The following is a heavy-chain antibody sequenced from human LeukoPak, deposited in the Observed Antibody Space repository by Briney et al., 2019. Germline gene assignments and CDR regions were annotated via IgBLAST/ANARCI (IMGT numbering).Heavy chain of an antibody. V-gene: IGHV3-72*01. D-gene: IGHD2-15*01. J-gene: IGHJ1*01. CDR1: GFTFSSYS. Sequence: PGGSLRLSCAASGFTFSSYSMNWVRQAPGKGLEWVGRIRNKAHTFSTEYAASVRGRFTVSRDDSKNSLSLQMNSLRIEDTAVYYCVRASQGYSQSWGQGTLVTVSS. CDR3: VRASQGYSQS. CDR2: IRNKAHTFST.